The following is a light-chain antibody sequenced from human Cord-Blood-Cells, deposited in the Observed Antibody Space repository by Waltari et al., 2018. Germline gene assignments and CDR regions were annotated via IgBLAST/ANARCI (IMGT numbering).Light chain of an antibody. J-gene: IGLJ2*01. CDR1: SRAVGGYTY. Sequence: QSALTQLASVSGSLGQPITIPCPGTSRAVGGYTYVSRYQQHPGKAPKLMIYDVSNRPSGVSNRFSGSKSGNTASLTISGLQAEDEADYYCSSYTSSSTLVVFGGGTKLTVL. CDR3: SSYTSSSTLVV. V-gene: IGLV2-14*01. CDR2: DVS.